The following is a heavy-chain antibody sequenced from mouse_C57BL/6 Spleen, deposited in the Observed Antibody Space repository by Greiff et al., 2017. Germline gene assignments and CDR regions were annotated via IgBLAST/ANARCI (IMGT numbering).Heavy chain of an antibody. D-gene: IGHD1-1*01. CDR2: IDPSDSYT. CDR3: ASYGSSSYYAMDY. J-gene: IGHJ4*01. CDR1: GYTFTSYW. V-gene: IGHV1-69*01. Sequence: QVQLQQPGAELVMPGASVKLSCKASGYTFTSYWMHWVKQRPGQGLEWIGEIDPSDSYTNYNQKFKGKSTLTVDKSSRTAYMQLSSLTSEDSAVYYCASYGSSSYYAMDYWGQGTSVTVSS.